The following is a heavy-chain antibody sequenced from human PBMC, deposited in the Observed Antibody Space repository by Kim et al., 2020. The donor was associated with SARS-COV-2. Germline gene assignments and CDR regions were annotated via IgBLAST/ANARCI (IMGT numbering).Heavy chain of an antibody. Sequence: ASVKVSCKASGYTFTSYGISWVRQAPGQGLEWMGWISAYNGNTNYAQKLQGRVTMTTDTSTSTAYIELRSLRSDDTAVYYCARDREYCTNGVCYDGMDVWGQGTTVTVSS. V-gene: IGHV1-18*01. D-gene: IGHD2-8*01. CDR1: GYTFTSYG. J-gene: IGHJ6*02. CDR3: ARDREYCTNGVCYDGMDV. CDR2: ISAYNGNT.